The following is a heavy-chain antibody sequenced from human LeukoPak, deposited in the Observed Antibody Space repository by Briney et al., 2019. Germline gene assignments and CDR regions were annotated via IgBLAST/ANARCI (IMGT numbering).Heavy chain of an antibody. D-gene: IGHD3-22*01. V-gene: IGHV3-23*01. Sequence: AGGSLRLSCAASAFTFATYAMSWVRQAPGKGLEWVSSISGSGGSTHYADSVRGRFTISRDNSKSTLYLQMNSLRAEDTAIYHCAKMPAYYYDSSGYAFHFDYWGQGTLVTVSS. CDR3: AKMPAYYYDSSGYAFHFDY. CDR1: AFTFATYA. CDR2: ISGSGGST. J-gene: IGHJ4*02.